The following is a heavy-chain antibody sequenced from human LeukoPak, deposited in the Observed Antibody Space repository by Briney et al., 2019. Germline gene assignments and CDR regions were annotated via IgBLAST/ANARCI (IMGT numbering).Heavy chain of an antibody. J-gene: IGHJ6*03. V-gene: IGHV4-61*02. Sequence: PSETLSLTCTVSGGSISSGSDYWSWIRQPAGKGLEWIGRIYTSGSTNYNPSPKSRVTISVDTSKNQFSLKLSSVTAADTAVYYCARVTASCSGGSCYSLTYVGRYYYYMDVWGKGTTVTVSS. CDR1: GGSISSGSDY. D-gene: IGHD2-15*01. CDR2: IYTSGST. CDR3: ARVTASCSGGSCYSLTYVGRYYYYMDV.